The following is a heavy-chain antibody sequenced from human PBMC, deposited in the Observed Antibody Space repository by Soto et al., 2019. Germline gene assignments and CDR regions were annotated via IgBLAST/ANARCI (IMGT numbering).Heavy chain of an antibody. CDR2: IYYRGST. Sequence: SETLSLTCTVSGGSISSSSYYWGWIRQPPGKGLEWIGSIYYRGSTYYNPSLKSRVTISVDTSKNQFSLKLSSVTAADTAVYYCARLSNYYDSSGYYSHFQHWGQGTLVTVSS. D-gene: IGHD3-22*01. V-gene: IGHV4-39*01. CDR1: GGSISSSSYY. CDR3: ARLSNYYDSSGYYSHFQH. J-gene: IGHJ1*01.